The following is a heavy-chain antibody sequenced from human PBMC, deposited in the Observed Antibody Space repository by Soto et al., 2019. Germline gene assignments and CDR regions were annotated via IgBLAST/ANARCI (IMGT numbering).Heavy chain of an antibody. CDR3: AREDDGGDRDYYGVYV. D-gene: IGHD2-21*02. CDR2: IHYSGSI. J-gene: IGHJ6*01. CDR1: GGSISYEYYH. Sequence: QVQLQQSGPGLVKPSQTLSLTCTVSGGSISYEYYHWTWIRQSPGKVLEWIGYIHYSGSIIYNPSVKSRVTISVDTTKNQSPLQRSSVTAADTAVYVCAREDDGGDRDYYGVYVWGQGSTVTVSS. V-gene: IGHV4-30-4*08.